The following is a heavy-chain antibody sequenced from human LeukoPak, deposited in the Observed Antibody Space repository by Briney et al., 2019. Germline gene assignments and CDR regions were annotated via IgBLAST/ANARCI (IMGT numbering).Heavy chain of an antibody. J-gene: IGHJ6*03. CDR3: ARRSSTYYYYMDV. Sequence: SETLSLTCAVSGGSISSSNWWSWVRQPPGKGLEWIGEIYHSGSTNYNPSLKSRVTISVDTSKNQFSLKLSSVTAADTAVYYCARRSSTYYYYMDVWGKGTTVTISS. D-gene: IGHD2-15*01. CDR1: GGSISSSNW. V-gene: IGHV4-4*02. CDR2: IYHSGST.